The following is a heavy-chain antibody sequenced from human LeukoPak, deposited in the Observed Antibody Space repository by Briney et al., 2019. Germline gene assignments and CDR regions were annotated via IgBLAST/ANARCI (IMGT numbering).Heavy chain of an antibody. V-gene: IGHV3-7*03. Sequence: GGSLRLSCAASGLTFSNYWMDWVRQAPGKGLEWVANIKQDGSEKNYVDSVKGRFIISRDNAKNSLYLQMNTLRADDTAVFYCARDGFGTGSNWGQGTLVTVSS. J-gene: IGHJ4*02. CDR3: ARDGFGTGSN. CDR1: GLTFSNYW. CDR2: IKQDGSEK. D-gene: IGHD3-16*01.